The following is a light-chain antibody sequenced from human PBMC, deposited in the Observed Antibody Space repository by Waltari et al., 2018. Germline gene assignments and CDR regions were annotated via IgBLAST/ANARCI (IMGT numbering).Light chain of an antibody. Sequence: QSALTQPASVSGSPGQSITISCTGTSSDVGSYNLVSWYQQHPGKAPKRMIYEVSKRTSGVSNRFSGSKSGNTASLTISGLQAEDEADYYCCSYAGSSTSVFGTGTKVTVL. CDR3: CSYAGSSTSV. V-gene: IGLV2-23*02. CDR1: SSDVGSYNL. J-gene: IGLJ1*01. CDR2: EVS.